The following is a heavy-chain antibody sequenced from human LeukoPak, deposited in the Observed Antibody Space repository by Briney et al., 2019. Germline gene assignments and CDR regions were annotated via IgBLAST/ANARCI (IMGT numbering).Heavy chain of an antibody. CDR3: ARDRVAAAGTNWFDP. CDR1: GNYW. CDR2: INSDGSWT. D-gene: IGHD6-13*01. Sequence: GGSLRLSCAASGNYWMHWVRQAPGKGLVWVSHINSDGSWTSYADSVKGRFTISKDNAKNTVYLQMNSLRAEDTAVYYCARDRVAAAGTNWFDPWGQGTLVTVSS. J-gene: IGHJ5*02. V-gene: IGHV3-74*01.